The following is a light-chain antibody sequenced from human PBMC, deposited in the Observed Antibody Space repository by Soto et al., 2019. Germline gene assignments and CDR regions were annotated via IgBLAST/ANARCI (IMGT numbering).Light chain of an antibody. J-gene: IGLJ2*01. V-gene: IGLV2-23*01. CDR2: EGS. CDR3: CSYAGSSTYVV. CDR1: SSDIGNYNL. Sequence: QSALTQPASVSGSPGQSITISCTGTSSDIGNYNLVSWYQQHPGKAPKLMIYEGSKRPSGVSNRFSGSKSGNTASLTISGLQAEDEADYYCCSYAGSSTYVVFGGGIKLTVL.